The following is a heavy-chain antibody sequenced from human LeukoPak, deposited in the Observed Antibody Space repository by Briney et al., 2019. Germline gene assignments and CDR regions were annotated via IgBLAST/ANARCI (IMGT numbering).Heavy chain of an antibody. CDR1: GGSFSGYY. Sequence: SETLSLTCAVYGGSFSGYYWSWIRQPPGKGLEWIGEINHSGSANYNPSLKSRVTISVDTSKNQFSLKLSSVTAADTAVYYCARVHTVHYYDSSGYYYVDWGQGTLVTVSS. D-gene: IGHD3-22*01. CDR2: INHSGSA. CDR3: ARVHTVHYYDSSGYYYVD. V-gene: IGHV4-34*01. J-gene: IGHJ4*02.